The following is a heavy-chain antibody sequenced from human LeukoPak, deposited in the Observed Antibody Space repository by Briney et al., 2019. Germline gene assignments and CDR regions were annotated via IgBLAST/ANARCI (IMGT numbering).Heavy chain of an antibody. CDR1: NYTFTSYG. D-gene: IGHD4-11*01. Sequence: ASVKFSCKAFNYTFTSYGISWVRQAPGKGLEWMAWISPYNGKTLYAEKYQGRVTLTTETSTDTAFMELTSLTSDDTAVYYCARDLSKLDYWGQGTLVSVSS. CDR3: ARDLSKLDY. V-gene: IGHV1-18*01. J-gene: IGHJ4*02. CDR2: ISPYNGKT.